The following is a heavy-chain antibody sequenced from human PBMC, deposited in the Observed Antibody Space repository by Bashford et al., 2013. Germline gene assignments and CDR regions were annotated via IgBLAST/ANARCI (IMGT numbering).Heavy chain of an antibody. J-gene: IGHJ6*02. CDR2: ISGSSGST. D-gene: IGHD1/OR15-1a*01. CDR3: AKGIGTIYYFYYGMDV. V-gene: IGHV3-23*01. Sequence: VRQAPGKGLEWVSAISGSSGSTYYADSVKGRFTMSRDNSKNTLFLQMTSLRAEDTAVYYCAKGIGTIYYFYYGMDVWGQGTTVTVSS.